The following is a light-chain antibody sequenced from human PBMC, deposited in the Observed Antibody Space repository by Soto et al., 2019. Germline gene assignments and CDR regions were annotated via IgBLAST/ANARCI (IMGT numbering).Light chain of an antibody. J-gene: IGKJ1*01. V-gene: IGKV3-15*01. Sequence: EIVMTQSPATLSVSPGERATLSCRASQSVSSNLAWYQQKPGRAPRILIYGASTRATGIPDRFSGSGSGTEFTLTISSLQSEDFAVYYCQQYNNWRTFGQGTKVDIK. CDR2: GAS. CDR3: QQYNNWRT. CDR1: QSVSSN.